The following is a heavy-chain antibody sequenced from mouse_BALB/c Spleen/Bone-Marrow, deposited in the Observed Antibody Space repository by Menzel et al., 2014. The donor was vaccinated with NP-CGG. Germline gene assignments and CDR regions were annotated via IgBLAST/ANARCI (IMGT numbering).Heavy chain of an antibody. J-gene: IGHJ3*01. CDR3: TREGAY. V-gene: IGHV1-18*01. CDR1: GYSFTEYT. CDR2: ISPKNGRS. Sequence: EVMLVESGPELVKPGASVKISCKTSGYSFTEYTMHWMKQSHGKNLEWIGGISPKNGRSPYNQKFKGKATLTVDKSSNPAYMERRSLTSEDSAAYFCTREGAYWGQGTLVTVSA.